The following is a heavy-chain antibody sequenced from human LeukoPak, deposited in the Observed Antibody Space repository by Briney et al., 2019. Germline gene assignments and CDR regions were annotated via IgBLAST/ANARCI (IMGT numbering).Heavy chain of an antibody. CDR2: ISSSSSYI. J-gene: IGHJ4*02. CDR3: AKGGSGTYFLDY. D-gene: IGHD1-26*01. V-gene: IGHV3-21*01. CDR1: GFTFDDYA. Sequence: GGSLRLSCAASGFTFDDYAMNWVRQAPGKGLEWVSSISSSSSYIDYADSGKGRFTISRDNAKNSLYLQMNSLRVEDTAVYYCAKGGSGTYFLDYWGQGTLVTVSS.